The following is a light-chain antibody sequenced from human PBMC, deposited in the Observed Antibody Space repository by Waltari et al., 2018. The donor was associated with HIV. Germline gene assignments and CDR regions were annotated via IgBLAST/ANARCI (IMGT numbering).Light chain of an antibody. V-gene: IGKV3-11*01. Sequence: EIVLTQSPATLSLSPGERATLSCRASQSLSTYLAWYQQTPGQAPRLLISGASRRATGIPARFSGSGSGTDFTFTISSLEPGDFGVFYCQQRSSWPITFGQGTRLEIK. CDR3: QQRSSWPIT. CDR2: GAS. CDR1: QSLSTY. J-gene: IGKJ5*01.